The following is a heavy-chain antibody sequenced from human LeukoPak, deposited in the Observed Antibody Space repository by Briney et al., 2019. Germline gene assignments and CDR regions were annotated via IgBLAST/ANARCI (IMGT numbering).Heavy chain of an antibody. J-gene: IGHJ4*02. CDR3: ARAGYDFWSGHYYYFEY. CDR2: IKQDGSEK. V-gene: IGHV3-7*01. CDR1: GFIFSSYW. D-gene: IGHD3-3*01. Sequence: GGSLRLSCAASGFIFSSYWVSWVRQAPGKGLEWVANIKQDGSEKYYVDSVKGRFTISRDNAKNSLYLQMNSLRAEDTAVYYCARAGYDFWSGHYYYFEYWGQGTLVTVSS.